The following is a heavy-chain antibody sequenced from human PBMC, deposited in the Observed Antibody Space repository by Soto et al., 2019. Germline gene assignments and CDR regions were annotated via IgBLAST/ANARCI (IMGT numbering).Heavy chain of an antibody. V-gene: IGHV5-51*01. CDR2: IYPGDSDT. D-gene: IGHD2-21*02. J-gene: IGHJ4*02. Sequence: GESLKISCKGSGYSFTSYWIGWVRQMPGKGLEWMGIIYPGDSDTRYSPSSQGQVTISADKSISTAYLQWGSLEVSDTAMYYCERCLYPVLVTAIEGYYFEYWGQGTLVTVTS. CDR3: ERCLYPVLVTAIEGYYFEY. CDR1: GYSFTSYW.